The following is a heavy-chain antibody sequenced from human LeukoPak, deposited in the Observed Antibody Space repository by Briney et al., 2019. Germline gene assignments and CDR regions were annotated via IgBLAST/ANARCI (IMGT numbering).Heavy chain of an antibody. CDR1: GYSMSSGYY. D-gene: IGHD3-10*01. CDR2: IFHSGST. Sequence: SETLSLTCAVSGYSMSSGYYWGWIRQPPGKGLEWIGSIFHSGSTYYNPSLKSRVNMSVDTSKNQISLKLSSVTAADTAVYYCARASGSYGPGSYYYYGMDVWGKGSTVTVSS. V-gene: IGHV4-38-2*01. J-gene: IGHJ6*04. CDR3: ARASGSYGPGSYYYYGMDV.